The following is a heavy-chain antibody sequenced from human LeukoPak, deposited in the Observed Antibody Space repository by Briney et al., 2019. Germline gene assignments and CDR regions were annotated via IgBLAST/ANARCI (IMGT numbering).Heavy chain of an antibody. V-gene: IGHV4-59*01. Sequence: KPSETLSLTCTVSGGSISGYYWSWIRQPPGKGLEWIGYIYYSGSTNYNPSLKSRVTISVDTSKNQFSLKLSSVTAADTAVYYCAREVRSSWYFDYWGQGTLVTVSS. CDR2: IYYSGST. D-gene: IGHD6-13*01. CDR3: AREVRSSWYFDY. J-gene: IGHJ4*02. CDR1: GGSISGYY.